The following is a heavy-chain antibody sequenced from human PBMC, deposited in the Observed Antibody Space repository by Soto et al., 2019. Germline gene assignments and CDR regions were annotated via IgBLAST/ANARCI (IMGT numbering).Heavy chain of an antibody. CDR1: GYTFTSYG. Sequence: ASVKVSCKASGYTFTSYGISWVRQAPGQGLEWMGWISAYNGNTNYAQKIQGRVTMTTDTSTSTAYMELRSLRSDDTAVYYCARARYYDILTGYYLDYWGQGTLVTVSS. D-gene: IGHD3-9*01. J-gene: IGHJ4*02. V-gene: IGHV1-18*01. CDR3: ARARYYDILTGYYLDY. CDR2: ISAYNGNT.